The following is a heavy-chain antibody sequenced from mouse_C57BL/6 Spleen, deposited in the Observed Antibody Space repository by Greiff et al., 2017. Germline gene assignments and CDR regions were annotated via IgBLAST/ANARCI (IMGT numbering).Heavy chain of an antibody. Sequence: VQLKESGPELVKPGASVKIPCKASGYTFTDYNMDWVKQSHGKSLEWIGDINPNNGGTIYNQKFKGKATLTVDKSSSTAYMELRSLTSEDTAVYYCARRGITTVVATGDYFDYWGQGTTLTVSS. CDR3: ARRGITTVVATGDYFDY. CDR2: INPNNGGT. V-gene: IGHV1-18*01. J-gene: IGHJ2*01. D-gene: IGHD1-1*01. CDR1: GYTFTDYN.